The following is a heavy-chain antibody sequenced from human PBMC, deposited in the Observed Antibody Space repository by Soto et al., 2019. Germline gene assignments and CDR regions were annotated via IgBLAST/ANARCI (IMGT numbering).Heavy chain of an antibody. V-gene: IGHV1-3*01. Sequence: ASVKVSCKASGYTFTSYSMHWVRQAPGQRLEWVGWINAGNGNTKYSQKFQGRVTITRDTSASTAYMELSSLRSEDTAVYYCARDRELEYYFYYWGQGTLVTVSS. CDR3: ARDRELEYYFYY. D-gene: IGHD1-26*01. CDR1: GYTFTSYS. J-gene: IGHJ4*02. CDR2: INAGNGNT.